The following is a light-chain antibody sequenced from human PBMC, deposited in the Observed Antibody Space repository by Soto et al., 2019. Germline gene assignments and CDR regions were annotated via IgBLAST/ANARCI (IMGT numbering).Light chain of an antibody. Sequence: EIVLTQSPATLSLSPGERATLSFRAIQSVSRYLAWYQQKPGQAPRLLIYDASNRATGIPARFSGSGSGTDFTLTISRLEPEDFAVYYCQQYNIWPPITFGQGTRLEIK. V-gene: IGKV3-11*01. CDR1: QSVSRY. J-gene: IGKJ5*01. CDR2: DAS. CDR3: QQYNIWPPIT.